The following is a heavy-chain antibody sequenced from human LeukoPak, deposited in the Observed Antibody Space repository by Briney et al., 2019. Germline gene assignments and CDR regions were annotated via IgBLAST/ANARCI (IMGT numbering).Heavy chain of an antibody. V-gene: IGHV3-74*01. CDR3: ASAYTYLRLGYH. CDR1: GFIFSNYW. CDR2: TTVHGNTG. J-gene: IGHJ5*02. D-gene: IGHD3-16*01. Sequence: GGSLRLSCEVSGFIFSNYWMHWVRHAPGKGLVWVARTTVHGNTGDYADSVKGRFTISRDKAKNIWFLGMNSLRAEGTAVYFCASAYTYLRLGYHWGQGTLVTVSS.